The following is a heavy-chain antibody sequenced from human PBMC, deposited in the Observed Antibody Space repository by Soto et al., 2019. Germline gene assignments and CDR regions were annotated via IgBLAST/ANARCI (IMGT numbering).Heavy chain of an antibody. D-gene: IGHD3-22*01. CDR3: AGSSSGYAGGSDP. V-gene: IGHV1-46*02. CDR2: INPNGGST. J-gene: IGHJ5*02. Sequence: ASVKVSCKTSGYIFNNYYIHWVRQAPGQGLEWMGIINPNGGSTSYAQKFQGRVTMTRDMSTSTVYMELSSLRSEETGIFYCAGSSSGYAGGSDPWGQGSLVTVSS. CDR1: GYIFNNYY.